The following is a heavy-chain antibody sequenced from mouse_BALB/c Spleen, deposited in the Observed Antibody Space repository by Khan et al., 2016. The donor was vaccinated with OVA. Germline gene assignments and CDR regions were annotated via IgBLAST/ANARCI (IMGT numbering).Heavy chain of an antibody. CDR3: VRNGAYYRNEGWFAY. CDR2: INPSNGYT. CDR1: GYTFSSYT. V-gene: IGHV1-4*01. D-gene: IGHD2-14*01. Sequence: QVQLKQSGAELARPGASVKMSCKASGYTFSSYTIHWIKLRPGQGLEWIGYINPSNGYTNYNQKFKDKATLTADKSSTTAYLQRSSLTSDDSAVYNWVRNGAYYRNEGWFAYWGQGTLVTVAA. J-gene: IGHJ3*01.